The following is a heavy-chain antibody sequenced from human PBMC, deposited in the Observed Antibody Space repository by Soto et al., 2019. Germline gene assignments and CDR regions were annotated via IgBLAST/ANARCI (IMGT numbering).Heavy chain of an antibody. D-gene: IGHD2-15*01. CDR3: TGVKLFAYYGMDV. CDR2: IKSKTDGGTT. Sequence: GGSLRLSCAASGVTFSNAWMNWVRQAPGKGLEWVGRIKSKTDGGTTDYAAPVKGRFTISRDDSKNTLYLQMNSLKTEDTAVYYCTGVKLFAYYGMDVWGQGTTVTVSS. J-gene: IGHJ6*02. V-gene: IGHV3-15*07. CDR1: GVTFSNAW.